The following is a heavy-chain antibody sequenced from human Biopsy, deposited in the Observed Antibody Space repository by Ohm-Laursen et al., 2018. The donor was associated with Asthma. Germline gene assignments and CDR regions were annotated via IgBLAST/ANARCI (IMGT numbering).Heavy chain of an antibody. J-gene: IGHJ4*02. CDR2: ISYDGSNK. D-gene: IGHD3-3*01. CDR3: ASQSSGPDFWSGYYYFDY. Sequence: SLRLSCAASGFTFSSYGMHWVRQAPGKGLEWVAVISYDGSNKYYADSVKGRFTISRDNSKNTLYLQMNSPRAEDTAVYYCASQSSGPDFWSGYYYFDYWGQGTLVAVSS. CDR1: GFTFSSYG. V-gene: IGHV3-30*03.